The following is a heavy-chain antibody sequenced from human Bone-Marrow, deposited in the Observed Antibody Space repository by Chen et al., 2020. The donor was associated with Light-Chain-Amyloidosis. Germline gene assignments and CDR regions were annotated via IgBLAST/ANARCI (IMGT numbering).Heavy chain of an antibody. D-gene: IGHD3-10*01. CDR1: GFTFSSFA. CDR2: LSPSGRST. J-gene: IGHJ3*02. Sequence: EVQLLESGGALVQPGESLRLSCVASGFTFSSFAMTWVRQAPGKGLEGVSALSPSGRSTHYADSVRGRFTISRDNSENTLYLQLDSLRAEDTAIYYCARVGDGSNRSEALEIWGQGTMVTVSS. CDR3: ARVGDGSNRSEALEI. V-gene: IGHV3-23*01.